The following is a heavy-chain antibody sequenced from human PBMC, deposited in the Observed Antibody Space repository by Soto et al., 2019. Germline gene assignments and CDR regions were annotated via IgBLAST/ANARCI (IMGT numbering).Heavy chain of an antibody. Sequence: SETLSLTCTVSGGSIYRSGYYWGWIRQPPGRGLEWIGNIDYNGVTYSNPSLKSRVTISRDTSKNQFSLKLTSVTAADTALYYCGKVLVGATGHTDADSWGPGTLVTVSS. CDR1: GGSIYRSGYY. D-gene: IGHD2-15*01. CDR2: IDYNGVT. J-gene: IGHJ4*02. CDR3: GKVLVGATGHTDADS. V-gene: IGHV4-39*01.